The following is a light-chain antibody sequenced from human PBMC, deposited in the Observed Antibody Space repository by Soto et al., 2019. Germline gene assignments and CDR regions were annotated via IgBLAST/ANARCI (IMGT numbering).Light chain of an antibody. CDR3: QKYNNWPRT. J-gene: IGKJ1*01. CDR2: GES. CDR1: QSVSSN. Sequence: EIVMTQSPATLAVSPGESATLSCRASQSVSSNLAWYQQKPGQAPRLIIYGESTRATGIPDRFSGSGSGTEFTLTISRLQSEDFAVYYCQKYNNWPRTCGQGTKVDIK. V-gene: IGKV3-15*01.